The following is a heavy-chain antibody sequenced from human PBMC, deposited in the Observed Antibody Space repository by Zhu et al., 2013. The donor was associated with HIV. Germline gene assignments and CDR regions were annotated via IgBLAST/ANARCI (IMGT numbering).Heavy chain of an antibody. CDR2: INPSGGST. Sequence: QVQLVQSGAEVKKPGASVKVSCKASGYIFTSYYMHWVRQAPRQGLEWMGIINPSGGSTSYAQKFQGRVTMTRDTSTSTVYMELSSLRSEDTAVYYCARDVVNSYGSGWFDPGAREPWSPSPQ. V-gene: IGHV1-46*01. CDR3: ARDVVNSYGSGWFDP. CDR1: GYIFTSYY. D-gene: IGHD5-18*01. J-gene: IGHJ5*02.